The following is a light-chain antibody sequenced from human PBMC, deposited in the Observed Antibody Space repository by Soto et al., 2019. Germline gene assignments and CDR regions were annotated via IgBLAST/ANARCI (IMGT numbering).Light chain of an antibody. CDR2: EVS. CDR3: SSYTSSITYV. V-gene: IGLV2-14*01. J-gene: IGLJ1*01. CDR1: GSDVGGYNS. Sequence: QSVLTQPASVSGSPGQSITISCTGTGSDVGGYNSVSWYQQRPGKAPKLMIYEVSNRPSGVSNRFSGSKSGSTASLTISGLQAEDEADYYCSSYTSSITYVFGTGTKVTVL.